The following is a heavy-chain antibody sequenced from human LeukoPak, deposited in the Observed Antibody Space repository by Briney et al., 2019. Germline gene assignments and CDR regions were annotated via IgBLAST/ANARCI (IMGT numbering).Heavy chain of an antibody. Sequence: PGGSLRLSXAASGFIFDDYAMSWVRQVPGKGLEWVSGITWNGDTTGYADSVKGRFTISRDNAKNSLYLQMNSLRAEDTALYYCARHRCNSRWCNFHSWGQGTLVTVSS. D-gene: IGHD6-13*01. CDR3: ARHRCNSRWCNFHS. CDR2: ITWNGDTT. J-gene: IGHJ4*02. CDR1: GFIFDDYA. V-gene: IGHV3-20*04.